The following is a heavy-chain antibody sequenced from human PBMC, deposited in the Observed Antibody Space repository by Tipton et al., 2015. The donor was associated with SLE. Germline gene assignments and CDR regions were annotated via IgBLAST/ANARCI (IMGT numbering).Heavy chain of an antibody. CDR2: IYYSGSSYYSGNT. CDR1: GDSISSTTFY. J-gene: IGHJ4*02. Sequence: TLSLTCTVSGDSISSTTFYWGWVRQPPGKGLEWIGKIYYSGSSYYSGNTCYNPSLKSRVTISVDASKDQFSLELESVTAADTAIYYCARASGGNSPYWGQGTLVTVSS. V-gene: IGHV4-39*07. D-gene: IGHD4-23*01. CDR3: ARASGGNSPY.